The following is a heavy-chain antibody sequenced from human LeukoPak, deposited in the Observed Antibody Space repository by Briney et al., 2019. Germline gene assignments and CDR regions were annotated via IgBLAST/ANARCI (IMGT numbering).Heavy chain of an antibody. CDR3: ARVFSVAGTSDY. CDR1: GGSFSIYY. J-gene: IGHJ4*02. D-gene: IGHD6-19*01. CDR2: IYTSGNT. Sequence: SETLSLTCTVSGGSFSIYYWSWIRQPAGKGLEWIGRIYTSGNTYYNPSLKSRVTMSVDTSKNQFSLNLSSVTAADTAAYYCARVFSVAGTSDYWGQGTLVTVSS. V-gene: IGHV4-4*07.